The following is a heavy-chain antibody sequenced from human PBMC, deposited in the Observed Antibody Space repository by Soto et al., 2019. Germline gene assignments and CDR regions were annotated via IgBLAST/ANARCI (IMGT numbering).Heavy chain of an antibody. V-gene: IGHV1-69*13. CDR3: ARDIGQWMNLAAFDI. Sequence: ASLKVSCKASAGTLSSYAISWVRQAPGQGLEWMGGIIPIFGTANYAQKFQGRVTITADESTSTAYMELSSLRSEDTAVYYCARDIGQWMNLAAFDIWGQGTMVTVSS. CDR1: AGTLSSYA. CDR2: IIPIFGTA. J-gene: IGHJ3*02. D-gene: IGHD6-19*01.